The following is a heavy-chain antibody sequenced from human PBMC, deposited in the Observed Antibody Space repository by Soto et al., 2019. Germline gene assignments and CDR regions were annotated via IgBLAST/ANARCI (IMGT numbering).Heavy chain of an antibody. Sequence: QVQLVESGGGVVQPGTSLRLSCAASGFTFSSYGMHWVRQAPGKGLEWVAVISYDGSNKYYADSVKGRFTISRDNSKNTLYLQMNSLRAEDTAVYYCAKAGQYNWNYDYYYYGMDVWGQGTTVTVSS. CDR3: AKAGQYNWNYDYYYYGMDV. V-gene: IGHV3-30*18. CDR2: ISYDGSNK. D-gene: IGHD1-7*01. J-gene: IGHJ6*02. CDR1: GFTFSSYG.